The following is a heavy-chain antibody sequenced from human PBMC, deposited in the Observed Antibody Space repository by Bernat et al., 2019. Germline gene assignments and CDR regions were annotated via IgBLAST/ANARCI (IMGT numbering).Heavy chain of an antibody. CDR3: ARDRPYEY. CDR1: GFTFGSYW. Sequence: EVQLVESGGGLVQPGGSLRLSCAASGFTFGSYWTSWVRQAPGKGLEWVANIKQDGSERYYVDSVKGRFTISRDNAKNSLYLQMNSLRAEDTAVYYCARDRPYEYWGQGTLVTVFS. D-gene: IGHD5-12*01. J-gene: IGHJ4*02. CDR2: IKQDGSER. V-gene: IGHV3-7*03.